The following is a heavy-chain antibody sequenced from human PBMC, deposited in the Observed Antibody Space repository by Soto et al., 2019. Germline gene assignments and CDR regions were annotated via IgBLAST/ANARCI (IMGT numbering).Heavy chain of an antibody. CDR2: ITTYNGNR. CDR3: AREAQPKGVAADGASDY. D-gene: IGHD6-19*01. Sequence: QVQLVQSGPEVKNPGASVKVSCKASGYTFKNYGIKWVRQAPGQGREWVGWITTYNGNRYSAEKFQGRVTTTTNTSTSTTYMELKSLTSDDTGVYYCAREAQPKGVAADGASDYWGQGTLVTVSS. V-gene: IGHV1-18*01. CDR1: GYTFKNYG. J-gene: IGHJ4*02.